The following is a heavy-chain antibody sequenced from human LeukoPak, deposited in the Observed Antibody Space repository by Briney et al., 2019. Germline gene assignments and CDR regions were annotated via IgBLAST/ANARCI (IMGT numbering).Heavy chain of an antibody. D-gene: IGHD3-10*01. Sequence: GGSLRLSRAVSGFTFSSYAMHWVRQAPGKGLEWVAVISYDGDNKYYADSVKGRFTISRDNSKNTLYLQMNSLRAEDTAVYYCARGEILLWFGELTLWGQGTLVTVSS. CDR3: ARGEILLWFGELTL. V-gene: IGHV3-30-3*01. J-gene: IGHJ4*02. CDR1: GFTFSSYA. CDR2: ISYDGDNK.